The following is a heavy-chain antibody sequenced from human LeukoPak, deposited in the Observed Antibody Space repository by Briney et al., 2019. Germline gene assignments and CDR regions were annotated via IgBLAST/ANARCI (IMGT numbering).Heavy chain of an antibody. Sequence: GGSLRLSCAASGFTFSGYWMHWVRQAPGKGLVWVSRVNNDGSDTKYADSVEGRFTISGDNDKNTLHLQMNSLRAEDTAVYYCARGLRGPDYWGQGTLVTVSS. V-gene: IGHV3-74*03. J-gene: IGHJ4*02. CDR3: ARGLRGPDY. CDR1: GFTFSGYW. CDR2: VNNDGSDT.